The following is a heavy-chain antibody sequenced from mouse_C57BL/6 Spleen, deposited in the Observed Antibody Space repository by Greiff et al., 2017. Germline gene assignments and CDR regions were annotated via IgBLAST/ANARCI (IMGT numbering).Heavy chain of an antibody. D-gene: IGHD2-5*01. Sequence: EVNVVESGGGLVKPGGSLKLSCAASGFTFSDYGMHWVRQAPEKGLEWVAYISSGSSTIYYADTVKGRFTISRDNAKNTLFLQMTSLRSEDTAMYYCARSGYYSNYWYFDVWGTGTTVTVSS. CDR3: ARSGYYSNYWYFDV. CDR1: GFTFSDYG. J-gene: IGHJ1*03. V-gene: IGHV5-17*01. CDR2: ISSGSSTI.